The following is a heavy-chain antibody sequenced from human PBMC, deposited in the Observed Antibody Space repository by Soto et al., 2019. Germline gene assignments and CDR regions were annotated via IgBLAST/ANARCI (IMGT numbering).Heavy chain of an antibody. CDR2: ISAYNGNT. V-gene: IGHV1-18*01. CDR1: GYTFTSYG. D-gene: IGHD6-19*01. CDR3: AKSIAVVHNYYYYGMDV. Sequence: QVQLVQSGAEVKQPGASVKVSCKASGYTFTSYGISWVRQAPGQGLEWLGWISAYNGNTNYAQNLQGRVTMTADLCTSTAYREVRSLRSHDTAVYYCAKSIAVVHNYYYYGMDVWGQGTTVTVSS. J-gene: IGHJ6*02.